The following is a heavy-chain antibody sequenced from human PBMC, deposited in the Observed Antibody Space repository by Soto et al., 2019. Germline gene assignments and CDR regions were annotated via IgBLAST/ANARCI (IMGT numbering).Heavy chain of an antibody. CDR3: AKGYYYYESSGYYWERPQAATSDY. CDR1: GFTFSNYG. CDR2: ISYDGNYK. Sequence: PGGSLRLSCAASGFTFSNYGMHWVRQAPGKGLEWVAVISYDGNYKYYADSVKGRFTISRDNSKNTLYLQMNSLRAEDTAVYYCAKGYYYYESSGYYWERPQAATSDYWGQGTLVTVSS. J-gene: IGHJ4*02. V-gene: IGHV3-30*18. D-gene: IGHD3-22*01.